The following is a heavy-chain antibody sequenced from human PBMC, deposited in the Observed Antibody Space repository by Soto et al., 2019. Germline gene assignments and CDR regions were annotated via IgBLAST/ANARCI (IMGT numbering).Heavy chain of an antibody. V-gene: IGHV4-59*01. J-gene: IGHJ5*02. CDR1: GGSISSYY. CDR2: IYYSGST. Sequence: SETLSLTCTVSGGSISSYYWSWIRQPPGKGLEWIGYIYYSGSTNYNPSLKSRVTISVDTSKNQFSLKLSSVTAADTAVYYCARDRYYYDSSGSTRVGWFDPWGQGTLVTVSS. CDR3: ARDRYYYDSSGSTRVGWFDP. D-gene: IGHD3-22*01.